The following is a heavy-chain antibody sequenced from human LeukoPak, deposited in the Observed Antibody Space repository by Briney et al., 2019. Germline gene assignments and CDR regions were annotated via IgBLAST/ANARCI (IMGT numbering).Heavy chain of an antibody. Sequence: SETLSLTCAVYGGSFSGYYWSWIRQPPGKGLEWIGEINHSGSTNYNPSLKSRVTISVDTSKNQFSLKLSSVTAADTAVYYCARQKDSYGYYYYYYMDVWGKGTTVTISS. CDR1: GGSFSGYY. CDR2: INHSGST. J-gene: IGHJ6*03. D-gene: IGHD5-18*01. V-gene: IGHV4-34*01. CDR3: ARQKDSYGYYYYYYMDV.